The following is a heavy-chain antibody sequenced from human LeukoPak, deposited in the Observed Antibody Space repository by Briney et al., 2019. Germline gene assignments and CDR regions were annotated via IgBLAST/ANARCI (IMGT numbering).Heavy chain of an antibody. J-gene: IGHJ4*02. V-gene: IGHV3-30*18. CDR2: ISYDGSNK. Sequence: GGSLRLSCAASGFTFSSYGMHWVRQAPGKGLEWVAVISYDGSNKYYADSVKGRFTISRDNSKNTLYLQMNSLRAEDTAVYYCANSAEYWGQGTLVTVSS. CDR3: ANSAEY. CDR1: GFTFSSYG.